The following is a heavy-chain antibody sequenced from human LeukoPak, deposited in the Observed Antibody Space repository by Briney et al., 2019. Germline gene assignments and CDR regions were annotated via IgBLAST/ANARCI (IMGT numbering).Heavy chain of an antibody. D-gene: IGHD3-22*01. CDR1: GFAISGYF. CDR2: IHYSGRT. J-gene: IGHJ3*02. V-gene: IGHV4-59*01. Sequence: SETLSLTCSVSGFAISGYFWSWIRQPPGKGLDWIAFIHYSGRTKYNPSLQSRVTISIDTSENKFSLKLTSVTAADTAVYYCARLLDNDSSGDPDTFDMWGQGTVVSVSS. CDR3: ARLLDNDSSGDPDTFDM.